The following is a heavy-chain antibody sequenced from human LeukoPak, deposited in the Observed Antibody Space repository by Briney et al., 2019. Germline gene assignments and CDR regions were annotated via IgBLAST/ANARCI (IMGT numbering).Heavy chain of an antibody. D-gene: IGHD4-17*01. V-gene: IGHV4-34*01. CDR1: GGSLSGYY. CDR3: ARYGPTLSVTTYSFYY. J-gene: IGHJ4*02. CDR2: IDHSGST. Sequence: PSETLSLTCAVYGGSLSGYYWTWIRQPPGKRLEWIGEIDHSGSTNYNPSLKSRVTISIDTSKTQFSLQLSSVTAADTAVYYCARYGPTLSVTTYSFYYWGQGTLVTVSS.